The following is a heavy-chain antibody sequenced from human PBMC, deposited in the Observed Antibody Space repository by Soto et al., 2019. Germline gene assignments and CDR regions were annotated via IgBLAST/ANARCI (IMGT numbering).Heavy chain of an antibody. CDR3: ARYWGVCDSDIRTHIPNLDS. J-gene: IGHJ4*02. Sequence: EVQLVESGGGLVQPGGSLRLSCEASGFTFSSNGMNWVRQAPGKGLEWVSFISIGSSTINYADSVRGRFTISRDNAKNSQYLQMNRLRDEDTAVYYCARYWGVCDSDIRTHIPNLDSWGQGPLVTVSS. V-gene: IGHV3-48*02. CDR1: GFTFSSNG. CDR2: ISIGSSTI. D-gene: IGHD3-22*01.